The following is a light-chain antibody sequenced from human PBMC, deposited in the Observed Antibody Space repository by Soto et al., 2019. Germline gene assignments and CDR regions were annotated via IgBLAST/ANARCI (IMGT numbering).Light chain of an antibody. Sequence: EIVLTQSPATLSLSPGERATLSCRASQSINSVHLAWYQHKRGQAPRLLMYGASSRATGSPERFSGSGSETDFTLSISRLEPEDFAVDYCQYFGSSPHTFGGGTKVEIK. J-gene: IGKJ4*01. CDR2: GAS. CDR1: QSINSVH. CDR3: QYFGSSPHT. V-gene: IGKV3-20*01.